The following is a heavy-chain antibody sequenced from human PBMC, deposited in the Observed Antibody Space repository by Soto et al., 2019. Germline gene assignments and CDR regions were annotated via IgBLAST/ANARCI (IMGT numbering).Heavy chain of an antibody. CDR3: ERDEPLRGGDYVDAFDL. J-gene: IGHJ3*01. D-gene: IGHD4-17*01. CDR2: IYYSGST. Sequence: LSVTCTFSGGSISSYYLSLIRRPPGKGLEWIGYIYYSGSTNYNPSLKSRVTISVDTSKNQFSLKLSFVTAADTAVYYCERDEPLRGGDYVDAFDLWGQGTMVTVS. V-gene: IGHV4-59*01. CDR1: GGSISSYY.